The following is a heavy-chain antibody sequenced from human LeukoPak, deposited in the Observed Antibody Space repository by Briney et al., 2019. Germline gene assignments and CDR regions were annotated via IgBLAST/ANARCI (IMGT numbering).Heavy chain of an antibody. J-gene: IGHJ4*02. D-gene: IGHD2-15*01. CDR3: ARSGAYCSGGSCYPQEGYFDY. CDR2: ISAYDGNT. Sequence: GASVKVSCKASGYTFTSYGISWVRQAPGKELEWMGWISAYDGNTNYAQKLQGRVTMTTDTSTSTAYMELRSLRSDDTAVYYCARSGAYCSGGSCYPQEGYFDYWGQGTLVTVSS. V-gene: IGHV1-18*01. CDR1: GYTFTSYG.